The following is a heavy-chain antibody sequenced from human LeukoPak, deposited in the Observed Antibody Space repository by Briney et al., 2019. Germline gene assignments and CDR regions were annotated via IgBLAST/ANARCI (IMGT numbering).Heavy chain of an antibody. CDR2: INPNSGGT. Sequence: GASVKVSCKASGYTFTGYYMHWVRQAPGQGLEWMGWINPNSGGTNYAQKFQGRVTMTRDTSISTAYMELSRLRSDDTAVYYCARDGVYYDSSGNFDYWGQGTLVTVSS. CDR1: GYTFTGYY. D-gene: IGHD3-22*01. V-gene: IGHV1-2*02. J-gene: IGHJ4*02. CDR3: ARDGVYYDSSGNFDY.